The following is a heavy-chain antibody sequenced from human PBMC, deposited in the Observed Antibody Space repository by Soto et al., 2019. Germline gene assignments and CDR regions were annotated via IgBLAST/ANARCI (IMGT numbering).Heavy chain of an antibody. CDR2: IKQDGSEK. J-gene: IGHJ6*02. Sequence: GGSLRLSCAASGFTFTTYWMSCFRQAPGNGLDWVANIKQDGSEKYYVDSVKGRFTISRDNAKNSLYLQMNSLRAEDTALYYCARVYPGSGWPYHYYGMDVWGQGTTVTVSS. CDR1: GFTFTTYW. D-gene: IGHD6-19*01. CDR3: ARVYPGSGWPYHYYGMDV. V-gene: IGHV3-7*01.